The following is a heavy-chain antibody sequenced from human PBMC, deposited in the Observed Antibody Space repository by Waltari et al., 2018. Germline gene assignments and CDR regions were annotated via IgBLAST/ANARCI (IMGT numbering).Heavy chain of an antibody. CDR3: ARDLCGGECSHPWYFDV. Sequence: VQLVESGGGLVQPGGSLRLSCVASVFTLSSYEMNWVRQAPGKGLEWVSYISSRGSTIYYVDSVKGRFTISRDNVKNSLYLQMNSLRAEDTAVYYCARDLCGGECSHPWYFDVWGRGTLVTVSS. V-gene: IGHV3-48*03. CDR2: ISSRGSTI. J-gene: IGHJ2*01. D-gene: IGHD2-21*01. CDR1: VFTLSSYE.